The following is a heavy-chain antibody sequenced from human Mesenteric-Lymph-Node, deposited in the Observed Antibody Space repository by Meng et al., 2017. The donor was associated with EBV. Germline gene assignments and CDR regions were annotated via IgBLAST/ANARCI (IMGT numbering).Heavy chain of an antibody. J-gene: IGHJ4*01. CDR1: GGSIAGGSY. V-gene: IGHV4-30-4*01. CDR3: ARRSGSYYGYFDY. Sequence: QGPLQESGPGLVKPSQTVSLTCAVSGGSIAGGSYWSWVRQPPGKGLEWIAFIHYSGDTYYNPSLKSRLTISVDTSKDQFSLRLRSVTAADTAVYYCARRSGSYYGYFDYWGHGT. D-gene: IGHD1-26*01. CDR2: IHYSGDT.